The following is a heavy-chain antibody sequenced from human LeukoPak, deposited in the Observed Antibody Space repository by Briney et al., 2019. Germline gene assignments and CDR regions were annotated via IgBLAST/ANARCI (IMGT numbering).Heavy chain of an antibody. Sequence: GGSLRLSCAASGFTFRTYAMAWVRQAPGKGLEWVSAISNSGGSTYYADSVKGRFTISRDDSKNMLYLQMNSLRAEDTAVYYCARLGWSDAFDIWGQGTMVTVSS. CDR2: ISNSGGST. CDR3: ARLGWSDAFDI. V-gene: IGHV3-23*01. CDR1: GFTFRTYA. J-gene: IGHJ3*02. D-gene: IGHD7-27*01.